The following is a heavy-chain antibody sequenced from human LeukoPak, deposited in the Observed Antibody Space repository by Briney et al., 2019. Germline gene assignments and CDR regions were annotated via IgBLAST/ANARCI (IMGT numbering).Heavy chain of an antibody. CDR3: ARALGGYWFDP. V-gene: IGHV1-69*06. CDR2: IIPIFGTA. CDR1: GYTFASYG. J-gene: IGHJ5*02. Sequence: ASVKVSCKASGYTFASYGISWVRQAPGQGLEWMGGIIPIFGTANYAQKFQGRVTITADKSTSTAYMELSSLRSEDTAVYYCARALGGYWFDPWGQGTLATVSS. D-gene: IGHD3-16*01.